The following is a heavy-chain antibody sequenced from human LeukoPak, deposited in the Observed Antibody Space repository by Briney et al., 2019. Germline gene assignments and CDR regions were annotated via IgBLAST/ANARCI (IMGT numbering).Heavy chain of an antibody. V-gene: IGHV1-2*02. Sequence: ASVKVSCKASGYTFTGYYMHWVRQAPAQGPEWMGWINPNSGGTNYAQKFQGRVTMTRDTSISTACMELSRLRSDDTAVYYCARSGYSSGWYTFWGQGTLVTVSS. J-gene: IGHJ4*02. CDR2: INPNSGGT. CDR3: ARSGYSSGWYTF. D-gene: IGHD6-19*01. CDR1: GYTFTGYY.